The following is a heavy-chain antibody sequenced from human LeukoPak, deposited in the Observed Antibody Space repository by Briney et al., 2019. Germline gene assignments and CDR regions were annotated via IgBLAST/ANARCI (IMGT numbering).Heavy chain of an antibody. J-gene: IGHJ4*02. V-gene: IGHV3-49*04. CDR3: SGTSYVCGSYRSLDF. CDR1: GFTFGDYA. Sequence: QPGRSLRLSCTTSGFTFGDYAMSWVRQAPGKGLEWVGFIRTKAYGGTPEYAASVKGRFTISRDDFKSIAYLQVNSLKTEDTAVYFCSGTSYVCGSYRSLDFWGQGTLVTVSS. D-gene: IGHD3-16*02. CDR2: IRTKAYGGTP.